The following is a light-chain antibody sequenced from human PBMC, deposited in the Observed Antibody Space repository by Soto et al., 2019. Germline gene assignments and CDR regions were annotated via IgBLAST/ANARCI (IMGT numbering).Light chain of an antibody. J-gene: IGLJ1*01. V-gene: IGLV8-61*01. CDR2: NTN. Sequence: QAVVTQEPSFSVSPGGTVTLTCGLSSDSVSASHFPSWYQQTPGQAPRTLIYNTNTRSSGVPDRFSGSILGNRAALTITGAQADDESDYYCSVYTRTSTYVFGTGTKVTVL. CDR3: SVYTRTSTYV. CDR1: SDSVSASHF.